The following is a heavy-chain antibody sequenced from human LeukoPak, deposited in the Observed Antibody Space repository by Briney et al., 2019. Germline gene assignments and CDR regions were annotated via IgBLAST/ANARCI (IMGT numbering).Heavy chain of an antibody. CDR2: IYFSGST. CDR1: GGSISPYY. J-gene: IGHJ4*02. V-gene: IGHV4-59*08. CDR3: ARHPKGFSGSYYFDY. D-gene: IGHD1-26*01. Sequence: SETLSLTCTVSGGSISPYYWSWIRQPPGKGLEWFAYIYFSGSTNYNPSLKSRVTISVDTSKNQFSLKLSSVTAADTAVYYCARHPKGFSGSYYFDYWGQGTLVTVSS.